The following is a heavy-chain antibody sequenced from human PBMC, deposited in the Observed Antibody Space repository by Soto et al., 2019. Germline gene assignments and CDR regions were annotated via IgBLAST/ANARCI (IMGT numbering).Heavy chain of an antibody. Sequence: SETLSLTCTVSGGSISSSSYYWGWIRQPPGKGLEWIGSIYYSGSTYYNPSLKSRVTISVDTSKNQFSLKLSSVTAADTAVYYCARRLYGSAQIDYWGQGTLVTVSS. CDR3: ARRLYGSAQIDY. CDR2: IYYSGST. V-gene: IGHV4-39*01. D-gene: IGHD3-10*01. J-gene: IGHJ4*02. CDR1: GGSISSSSYY.